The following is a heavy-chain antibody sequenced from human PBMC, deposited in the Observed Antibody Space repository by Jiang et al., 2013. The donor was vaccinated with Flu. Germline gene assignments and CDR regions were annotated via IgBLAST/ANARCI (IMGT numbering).Heavy chain of an antibody. V-gene: IGHV4-34*01. CDR1: GGSFSGYY. CDR3: ARPYGALNWFDP. Sequence: GLVKPSETLSLTCAVYGGSFSGYYWSWIRQPPGKGLEWIGETNHSGSTNYNPSLKSRVTISVDTSKNQFSLKLSSVTAADTAVYYCARPYGALNWFDPWGQGTLVTVSS. J-gene: IGHJ5*02. CDR2: TNHSGST. D-gene: IGHD4-17*01.